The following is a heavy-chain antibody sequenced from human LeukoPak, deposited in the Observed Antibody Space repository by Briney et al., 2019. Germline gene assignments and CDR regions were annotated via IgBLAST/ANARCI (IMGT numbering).Heavy chain of an antibody. J-gene: IGHJ4*02. D-gene: IGHD3-3*01. CDR1: GGSISSYY. Sequence: NPSETLSLTCTVSGGSISSYYWSWIRQPPGKGLEWIGYIYYSGSTNYNPSLKTRVTISVDTSKNQFSLQLTSVTAADTAVYYCARGVPEYYDFWSGYFYYFDYWGQGTLVTVSS. CDR3: ARGVPEYYDFWSGYFYYFDY. V-gene: IGHV4-59*01. CDR2: IYYSGST.